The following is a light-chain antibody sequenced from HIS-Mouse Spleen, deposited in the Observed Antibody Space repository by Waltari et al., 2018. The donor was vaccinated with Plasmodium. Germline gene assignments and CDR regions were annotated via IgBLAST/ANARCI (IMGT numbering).Light chain of an antibody. J-gene: IGKJ4*01. Sequence: EILLTQSLATLSLSLGERATLSCTASLSLSSYLTWYQQTPGQAPRLLIYVACYRATDNPARFSGSGSGTDFTLTISRLEPEDFAVYYCQQRSNWPSLTFGGGTKVEIK. CDR2: VAC. V-gene: IGKV3-11*01. CDR3: QQRSNWPSLT. CDR1: LSLSSY.